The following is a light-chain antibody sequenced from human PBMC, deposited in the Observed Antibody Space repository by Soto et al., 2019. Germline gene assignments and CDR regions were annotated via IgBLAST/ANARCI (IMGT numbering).Light chain of an antibody. J-gene: IGKJ1*01. CDR1: QSVSSY. Sequence: EIVLTQSPATLSLSPGERATLSCRASQSVSSYLAWYQQKPGQAPRLLIYDASNRATGIPARFSGSGSGTPFTLTISSLEPEDFAVYYCQQRSNWPWTFGQGTKVEIK. V-gene: IGKV3-11*01. CDR2: DAS. CDR3: QQRSNWPWT.